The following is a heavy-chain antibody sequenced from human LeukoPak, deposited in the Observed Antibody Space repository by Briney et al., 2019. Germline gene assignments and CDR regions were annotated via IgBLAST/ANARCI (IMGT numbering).Heavy chain of an antibody. D-gene: IGHD6-6*01. CDR2: IYYSGST. CDR3: ARALGLVAARPLSSLDY. J-gene: IGHJ4*02. V-gene: IGHV4-39*07. CDR1: GGSISSSSYY. Sequence: PSETLSLTCTVSGGSISSSSYYWGWIRQPPGKGLEWIGGIYYSGSTYYNPSLESRVTISVDTSKNQFSLKLSSVTAADTAVYYCARALGLVAARPLSSLDYWGQGTLVTVSS.